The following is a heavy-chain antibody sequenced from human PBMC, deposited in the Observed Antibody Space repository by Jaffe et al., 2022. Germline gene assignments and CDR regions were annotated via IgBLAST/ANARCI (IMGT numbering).Heavy chain of an antibody. CDR2: IIPIFGTA. D-gene: IGHD3-3*01. CDR1: GGTFSSYA. J-gene: IGHJ6*03. Sequence: QVQLVQSGAEVKKPGSSVKVSCKASGGTFSSYAISWVRQAPGQGLEWMGGIIPIFGTANYAQKFQGRVTITADESTSTAYMELSSLRSEDTAVYYCARDGGTYYDFWSTYYYYYYYMDVWGKGTTVTVSS. V-gene: IGHV1-69*01. CDR3: ARDGGTYYDFWSTYYYYYYYMDV.